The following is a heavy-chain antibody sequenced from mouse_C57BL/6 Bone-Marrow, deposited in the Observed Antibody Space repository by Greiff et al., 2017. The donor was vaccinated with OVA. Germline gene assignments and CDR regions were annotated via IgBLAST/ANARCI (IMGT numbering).Heavy chain of an antibody. CDR3: ARQGYSPFAY. Sequence: EVKLVESGGGLVQPGGSLKLSCAASGFTFSDYGMAWVRQAPRKGPEWVAFISNLAYSIYYADTVTGRFTISRENAKNTLYLEMSSLRSEDTAMYYCARQGYSPFAYWGQGTLVTVSA. J-gene: IGHJ3*01. D-gene: IGHD2-12*01. CDR1: GFTFSDYG. V-gene: IGHV5-15*01. CDR2: ISNLAYSI.